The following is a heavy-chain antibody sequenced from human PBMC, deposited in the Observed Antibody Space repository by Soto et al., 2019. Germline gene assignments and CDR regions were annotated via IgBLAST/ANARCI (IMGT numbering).Heavy chain of an antibody. Sequence: TSETLSLTCTVSGGSISSYYWSWIRQPPGKGLEWIGYIYYSGSTNYNPSLKSRVTISVDTSKNQFSLKLSSVTAADTAVYYCASLTGYYNWFDPWGQGTLVTVSS. V-gene: IGHV4-59*01. CDR1: GGSISSYY. CDR3: ASLTGYYNWFDP. J-gene: IGHJ5*02. D-gene: IGHD3-9*01. CDR2: IYYSGST.